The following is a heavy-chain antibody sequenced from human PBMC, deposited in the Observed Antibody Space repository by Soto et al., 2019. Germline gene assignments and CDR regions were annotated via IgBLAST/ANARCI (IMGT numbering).Heavy chain of an antibody. CDR2: IWYDGSNK. J-gene: IGHJ3*02. D-gene: IGHD1-7*01. Sequence: GGSLRLSCAASGFTFSSYGMHWVRQAPGKGLEWVAVIWYDGSNKYYADSVKGRFTISRDNSKNTLYLQMNSLRAEDTAVYYCAREGRITGSTGAFDIWGQGTMVTVSS. CDR3: AREGRITGSTGAFDI. V-gene: IGHV3-33*01. CDR1: GFTFSSYG.